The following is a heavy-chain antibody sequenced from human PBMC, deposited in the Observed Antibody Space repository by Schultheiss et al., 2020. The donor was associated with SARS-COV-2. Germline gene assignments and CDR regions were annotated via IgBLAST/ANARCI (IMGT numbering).Heavy chain of an antibody. CDR1: GFTFSSYG. Sequence: GGSLRLSCAASGFTFSSYGMHWVRQAPGKGLEWVAVIWYDGSNIYYADSVKGRFTISRDNSKNTLYLQMNSLRAEDTAVYYCAKDWGGSSPYYFDYWGQGTLVTVSS. J-gene: IGHJ4*02. CDR2: IWYDGSNI. D-gene: IGHD6-6*01. CDR3: AKDWGGSSPYYFDY. V-gene: IGHV3-33*06.